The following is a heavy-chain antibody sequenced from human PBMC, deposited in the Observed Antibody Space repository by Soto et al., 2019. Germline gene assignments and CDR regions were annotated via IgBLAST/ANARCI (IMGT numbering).Heavy chain of an antibody. V-gene: IGHV3-23*01. Sequence: GGSLRLSCAASGFTFSSYAMSWVRQAPGKGLEWVSAISGSGSTIYYADSVKGRFTISRDNAKNPLYLQMNSLRDEDTAVYYCARDSAKNYYGSGSYYASYYYYGMDVCGQGTTVTVSS. CDR3: ARDSAKNYYGSGSYYASYYYYGMDV. J-gene: IGHJ6*02. D-gene: IGHD3-10*01. CDR1: GFTFSSYA. CDR2: ISGSGSTI.